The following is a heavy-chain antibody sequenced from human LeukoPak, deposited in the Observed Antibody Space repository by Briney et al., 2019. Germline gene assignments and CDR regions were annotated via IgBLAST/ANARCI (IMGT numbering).Heavy chain of an antibody. V-gene: IGHV3-73*01. CDR3: SHSGGCEY. J-gene: IGHJ4*02. CDR1: GFTFSGSA. CDR2: IRSKANSYAT. D-gene: IGHD6-19*01. Sequence: GGSLRLSCAASGFTFSGSAMHWVRQASGKGLEWVGRIRSKANSYATAYAASVKGRFTISRDDSKNTAYLQMNSLKTEDTAVYYCSHSGGCEYWGQGTLVTVSS.